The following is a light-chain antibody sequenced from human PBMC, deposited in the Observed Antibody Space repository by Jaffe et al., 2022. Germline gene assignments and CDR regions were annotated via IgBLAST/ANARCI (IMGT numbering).Light chain of an antibody. CDR2: EAS. CDR1: QSLVHSDGRSY. J-gene: IGKJ1*01. CDR3: MQGTHWPGT. Sequence: EVVLTQPPLSLPVTLGQAASISCRSSQSLVHSDGRSYLSWFHQRPGQSPRRLFFEASRRDSGVPDRFSASGSGTDFTLKINRVEADDVGIYYCMQGTHWPGTFGQGTKVEIK. V-gene: IGKV2-30*02.